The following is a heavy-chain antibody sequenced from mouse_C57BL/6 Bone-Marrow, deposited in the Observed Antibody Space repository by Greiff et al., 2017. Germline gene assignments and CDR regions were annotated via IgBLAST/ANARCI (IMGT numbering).Heavy chain of an antibody. CDR2: IDPETGGT. D-gene: IGHD1-1*01. CDR3: TRERDLLRSYFDY. J-gene: IGHJ2*01. Sequence: VKLQQSGAELVRPGASVTLSCKASGYTFTDYEMHWVKQTPVHGLEWIGAIDPETGGTAYNQKFKGKAILTADKSSSTAYMELRSLTSEDSAVYYCTRERDLLRSYFDYWGQGTTLTVSS. V-gene: IGHV1-15*01. CDR1: GYTFTDYE.